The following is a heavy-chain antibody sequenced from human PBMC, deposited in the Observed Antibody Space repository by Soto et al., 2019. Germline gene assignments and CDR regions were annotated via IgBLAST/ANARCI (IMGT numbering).Heavy chain of an antibody. D-gene: IGHD3-3*01. CDR1: EFTFSSYG. J-gene: IGHJ3*02. V-gene: IGHV3-30*18. CDR2: ISYDGKNK. CDR3: AKDRAFWSGTHDAFDI. Sequence: GGALRLSCAASEFTFSSYGMHWFRQAPGKGLEWLSVISYDGKNKYYRDSLKGRFTISRDNSKNTLYLQMNTLRGEDTAVYYCAKDRAFWSGTHDAFDIWGQGTMVTVSS.